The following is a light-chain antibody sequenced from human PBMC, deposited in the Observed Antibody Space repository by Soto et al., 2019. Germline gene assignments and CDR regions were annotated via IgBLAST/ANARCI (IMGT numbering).Light chain of an antibody. CDR2: DAY. J-gene: IGKJ4*01. CDR1: QGVGST. Sequence: DIVMTQSPATLSVSPGERVTLSCRASQGVGSTLAWYRQQPGQAPRLLIYDAYIRATGVPARFSGSGSGTEFTLTISSLQSEDFAVYYCQHYKTWPLAFGGGTKVEIK. V-gene: IGKV3-15*01. CDR3: QHYKTWPLA.